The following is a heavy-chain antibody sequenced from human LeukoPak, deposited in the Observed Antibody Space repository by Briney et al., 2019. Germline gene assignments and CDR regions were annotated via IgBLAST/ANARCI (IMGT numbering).Heavy chain of an antibody. Sequence: SETLSLTCAVYGGSFSGYYWSWIRQPPGKGLEWIGEINHSGSTNYNPSPKSRVTISVDTSKNQFSLKLSSVTAADTAVYYCARGLAGRYCSGGSCYSNWFDPWGQGTLVTVSS. CDR1: GGSFSGYY. CDR2: INHSGST. J-gene: IGHJ5*02. V-gene: IGHV4-34*01. D-gene: IGHD2-15*01. CDR3: ARGLAGRYCSGGSCYSNWFDP.